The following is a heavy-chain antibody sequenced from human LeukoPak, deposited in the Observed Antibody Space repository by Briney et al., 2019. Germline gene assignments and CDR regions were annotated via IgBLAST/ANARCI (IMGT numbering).Heavy chain of an antibody. Sequence: SETLSLTCTVSGGSLRMSTYYWGWIRQPPGKGLKWIGSIYHSGSTHYNPSLRSRVTMSVDTSKNQFTLKVTAVTAADTAVYYCVTNGTVTVAGTKFNYFDYWGQGALVTVSS. CDR3: VTNGTVTVAGTKFNYFDY. J-gene: IGHJ4*02. V-gene: IGHV4-39*01. CDR1: GGSLRMSTYY. D-gene: IGHD6-19*01. CDR2: IYHSGST.